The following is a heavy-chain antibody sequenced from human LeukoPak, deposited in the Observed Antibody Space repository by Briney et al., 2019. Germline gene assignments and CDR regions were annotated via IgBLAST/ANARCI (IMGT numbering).Heavy chain of an antibody. Sequence: GGSLRLSCAASGFTFTNAWMNWVRQAPGKGLEWVGRIKSKADGETIDYVAPVKGGFTFSRDDSKNMLYLQMNSLKSEDTAVYYCSTLTSRGLSDSWGQGTLVTVSS. CDR3: STLTSRGLSDS. CDR1: GFTFTNAW. V-gene: IGHV3-15*07. CDR2: IKSKADGETI. J-gene: IGHJ4*02. D-gene: IGHD1-20*01.